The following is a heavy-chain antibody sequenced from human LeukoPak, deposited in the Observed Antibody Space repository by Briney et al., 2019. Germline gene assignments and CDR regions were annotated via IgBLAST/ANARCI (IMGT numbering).Heavy chain of an antibody. D-gene: IGHD3-16*02. Sequence: SETLSLTCTVSGGSISSSSYYWGWIRQPPGKGLEWIGSIYYSGSTYYNPSLKSRVTISVDTSKNQFSLKLSSVTAADTAVYYCARHWRYLYYFDYWGQGTLVTVSS. CDR1: GGSISSSSYY. CDR3: ARHWRYLYYFDY. J-gene: IGHJ4*02. V-gene: IGHV4-39*01. CDR2: IYYSGST.